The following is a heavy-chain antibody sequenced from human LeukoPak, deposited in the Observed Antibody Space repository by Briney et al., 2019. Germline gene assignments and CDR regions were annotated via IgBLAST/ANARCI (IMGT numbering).Heavy chain of an antibody. CDR1: GGSVGSSNYF. CDR3: ARDVGYSTSW. CDR2: IYYSGRT. J-gene: IGHJ4*02. Sequence: SETLSLTCTVSGGSVGSSNYFWSWIRQPPGKGLEWIGYIYYSGRTNYNPSLKSRVAISVGTSKNQFSLKLSSVTAADTAVYYCARDVGYSTSWWGQGTLVTVSS. D-gene: IGHD6-13*01. V-gene: IGHV4-61*01.